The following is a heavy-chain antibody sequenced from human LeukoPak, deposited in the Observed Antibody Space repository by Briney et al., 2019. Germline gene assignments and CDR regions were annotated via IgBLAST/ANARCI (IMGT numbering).Heavy chain of an antibody. CDR3: AVATLSSGWYPDAFDI. D-gene: IGHD6-19*01. J-gene: IGHJ3*02. V-gene: IGHV4-61*02. CDR2: IYTSGST. Sequence: PSETLSLTCTVSGYSISSGYYWGWTRQPAGKGLEWIGRIYTSGSTNYNPSLKSRVTISVDTSKNQFSLKLSSVTAADTAVYYCAVATLSSGWYPDAFDIWGQGTMVTVSS. CDR1: GYSISSGYY.